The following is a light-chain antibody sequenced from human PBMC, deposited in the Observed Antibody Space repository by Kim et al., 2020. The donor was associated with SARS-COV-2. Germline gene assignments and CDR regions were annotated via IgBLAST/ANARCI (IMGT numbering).Light chain of an antibody. V-gene: IGKV1-39*01. CDR2: AAS. Sequence: AAVGDRVTITCRASQSIRSYLNWYQQKPGNAPKLLIYAASSLQSGVPSRFSGSGSGTDFTLTISSLQPEDFATYYCQQSYSTPVTFGQGTKVDIK. CDR3: QQSYSTPVT. CDR1: QSIRSY. J-gene: IGKJ1*01.